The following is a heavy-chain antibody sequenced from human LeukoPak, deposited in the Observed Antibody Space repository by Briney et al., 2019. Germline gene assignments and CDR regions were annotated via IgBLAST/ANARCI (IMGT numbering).Heavy chain of an antibody. Sequence: ASVKVSCKASGYTFVSHGIRWVRQAPGQGLEWMGWISAYNGYTNYAQKLQGRVTMTTDTSTSTAYMELSSLRSDDTAVYYCAKDSTYYDVLTGNYYYYYGMDVWGQGTTVTVSS. CDR3: AKDSTYYDVLTGNYYYYYGMDV. V-gene: IGHV1-18*01. D-gene: IGHD3-9*01. J-gene: IGHJ6*02. CDR1: GYTFVSHG. CDR2: ISAYNGYT.